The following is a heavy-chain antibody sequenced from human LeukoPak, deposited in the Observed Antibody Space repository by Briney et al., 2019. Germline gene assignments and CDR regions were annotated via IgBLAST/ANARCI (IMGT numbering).Heavy chain of an antibody. D-gene: IGHD2-8*01. V-gene: IGHV3-30*02. CDR3: STDPRLLIY. CDR2: IRYDGSNK. CDR1: GFTFSSYG. J-gene: IGHJ4*01. Sequence: GGSLRLSCAASGFTFSSYGMHWVRQAPGKGLEWVAFIRYDGSNKYYADSVKGRFTISRDNAKDSLYLQMNGLRPEDTALYYCSTDPRLLIYWGHGTLVTVSS.